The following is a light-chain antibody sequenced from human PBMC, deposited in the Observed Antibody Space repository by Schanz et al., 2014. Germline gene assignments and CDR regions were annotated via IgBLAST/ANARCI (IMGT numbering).Light chain of an antibody. CDR2: AAS. CDR1: QGISSY. Sequence: IQMTQSPSSLSASTGDRVTITCRASQGISSYLAWYQQKPGKAPKLMIYAASTLQSGVPSRFSGSGSGTDFTLTISCLQSEDFATYYCQQYYSYWTFGQGTKVEIK. CDR3: QQYYSYWT. V-gene: IGKV1-8*01. J-gene: IGKJ1*01.